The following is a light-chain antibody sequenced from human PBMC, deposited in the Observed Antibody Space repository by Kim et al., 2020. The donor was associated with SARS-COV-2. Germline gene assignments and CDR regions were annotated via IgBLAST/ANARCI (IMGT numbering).Light chain of an antibody. CDR2: WAS. CDR1: QSVLYSSNNKNY. J-gene: IGKJ4*01. Sequence: ATINCKSNQSVLYSSNNKNYLAWYQQKPGQPPRVVIYWASTRESGVPDRFSGSGSVTDFTLSISSLQAEDVAVYFCQQYFTTPLTFGGGTKVEIK. V-gene: IGKV4-1*01. CDR3: QQYFTTPLT.